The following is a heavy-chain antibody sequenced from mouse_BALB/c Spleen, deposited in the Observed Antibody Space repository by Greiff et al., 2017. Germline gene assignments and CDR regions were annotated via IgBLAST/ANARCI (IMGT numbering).Heavy chain of an antibody. J-gene: IGHJ2*01. CDR3: AKHSSYGNYEDYFDY. CDR2: IWGGGST. Sequence: QVQLKQSGPGLVAPSQSLSITCTVSGFSLTDYGVSWIRQPPGKGLEWLGVIWGGGSTYYNSALKSRLSISKDNSKSQVFLKMNSLQTDDTAMYYGAKHSSYGNYEDYFDYWGQGTTLTVSS. V-gene: IGHV2-6-5*01. D-gene: IGHD2-10*01. CDR1: GFSLTDYG.